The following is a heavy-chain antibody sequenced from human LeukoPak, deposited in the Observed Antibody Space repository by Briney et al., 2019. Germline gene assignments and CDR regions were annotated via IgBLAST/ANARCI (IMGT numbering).Heavy chain of an antibody. Sequence: GGTLRLSCAASGFTFSHYWMHWVRQVPGKGLVWVSHINNDGSSTTYADSVKGRFTISRDNAKNTLYLQMNSLRAEDTAVYYCARERSGWLFDYWGQGTLVTVSS. CDR2: INNDGSST. D-gene: IGHD6-19*01. CDR1: GFTFSHYW. CDR3: ARERSGWLFDY. V-gene: IGHV3-74*01. J-gene: IGHJ4*02.